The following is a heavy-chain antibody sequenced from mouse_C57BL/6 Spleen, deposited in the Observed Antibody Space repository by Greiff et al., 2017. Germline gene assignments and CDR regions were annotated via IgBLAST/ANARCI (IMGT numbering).Heavy chain of an antibody. Sequence: QVQLQQPGAELVMPGASVKLSCKASGYTFTSYWMHWVKQRPGQGLEWIGEIDPSDSYPNYNHKFTGQSTLTVDKSSNTAYMQLSSRASEDSAVYDCARRRFDYWGQGTTRTVSS. V-gene: IGHV1-69*01. CDR3: ARRRFDY. CDR1: GYTFTSYW. CDR2: IDPSDSYP. J-gene: IGHJ2*01.